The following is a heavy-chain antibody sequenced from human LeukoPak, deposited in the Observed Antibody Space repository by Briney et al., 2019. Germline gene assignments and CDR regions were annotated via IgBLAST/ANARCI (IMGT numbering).Heavy chain of an antibody. D-gene: IGHD2-8*01. CDR2: ISSGSSSI. CDR1: GFTFSSYT. Sequence: PGGSLRLSCAASGFTFSSYTMNWVRQAPGKGLEWVSYISSGSSSIYYADSVKGRFTISRDDAKDSLYLQMDSLRAEDTAVYYCARDTGYCTNGVCRHYFDYWGQGTLVTVSS. J-gene: IGHJ4*02. CDR3: ARDTGYCTNGVCRHYFDY. V-gene: IGHV3-48*01.